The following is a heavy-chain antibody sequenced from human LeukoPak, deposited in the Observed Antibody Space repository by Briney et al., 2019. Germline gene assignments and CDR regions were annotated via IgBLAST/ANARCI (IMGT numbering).Heavy chain of an antibody. V-gene: IGHV3-66*01. CDR2: IHSSCTT. J-gene: IGHJ4*02. CDR1: GITVSGNY. Sequence: PGGSLRFSCTVSGITVSGNYMSWVRQAPGKGREGVSIIHSSCTTFYADSVKGRFTISRDNSNNALYLQMNSLRAEDTAIYYCARAPTVTTIYDSWGQGTLVTVSS. CDR3: ARAPTVTTIYDS. D-gene: IGHD4-17*01.